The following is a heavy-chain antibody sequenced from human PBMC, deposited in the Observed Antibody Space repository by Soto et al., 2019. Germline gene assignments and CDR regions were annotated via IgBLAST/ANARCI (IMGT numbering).Heavy chain of an antibody. V-gene: IGHV3-53*02. CDR2: IHSGGNT. CDR3: ASIAVAEGYDP. J-gene: IGHJ5*02. CDR1: GFSISINY. Sequence: EVQLVETGGGLIQPGGSLRLSCTASGFSISINYMSWVRQAPGKGLEWVSIIHSGGNTDYGDSVKGRFTVSRDNSKNTVYLQMNSLRAEDTAIYYCASIAVAEGYDPWGQGTLVTVSS. D-gene: IGHD6-19*01.